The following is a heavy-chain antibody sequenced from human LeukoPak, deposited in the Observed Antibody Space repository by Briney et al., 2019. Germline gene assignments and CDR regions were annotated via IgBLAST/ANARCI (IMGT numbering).Heavy chain of an antibody. J-gene: IGHJ4*02. CDR2: ISYDGSNK. CDR3: AKDAPPYYYASSAYYGDY. Sequence: GGSLRLSCAASGFTFSSYGMHWVRQAPGKGLEWVAVISYDGSNKYYADSVKGRFTISRDNSKNTLYLQMNSLRAEDTAVYYCAKDAPPYYYASSAYYGDYWGQGTLVTVSS. D-gene: IGHD3-22*01. V-gene: IGHV3-30*18. CDR1: GFTFSSYG.